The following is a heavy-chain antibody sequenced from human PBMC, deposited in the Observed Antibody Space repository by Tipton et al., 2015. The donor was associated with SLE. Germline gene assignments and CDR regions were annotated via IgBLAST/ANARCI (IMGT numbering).Heavy chain of an antibody. CDR3: ATGTGAARDS. J-gene: IGHJ4*02. Sequence: LRLSCAVSGYSISSGYYWGWIRQPPGKGLEWIGYIYYSGSTYYNPSLKSRLTISRDTSKNQFSLKLSSVTAADTAVYYCATGTGAARDSWGQGTLVTVSS. D-gene: IGHD6-19*01. CDR2: IYYSGST. CDR1: GYSISSGYY. V-gene: IGHV4-38-2*01.